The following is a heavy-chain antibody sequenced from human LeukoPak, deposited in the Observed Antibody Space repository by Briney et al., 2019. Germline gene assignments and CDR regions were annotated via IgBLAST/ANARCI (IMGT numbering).Heavy chain of an antibody. J-gene: IGHJ3*02. V-gene: IGHV1-2*04. CDR2: INPNSGGT. CDR3: ARELLLFGELLGAFDI. CDR1: GYTFTGYY. D-gene: IGHD3-10*01. Sequence: ASVKVSCKASGYTFTGYYMHWVRQAPGQGLEWMGWINPNSGGTNYAQKFQGWVTMTRETSISTAYMELSRLRSDDTAVYYCARELLLFGELLGAFDIWGQGTMVTVSS.